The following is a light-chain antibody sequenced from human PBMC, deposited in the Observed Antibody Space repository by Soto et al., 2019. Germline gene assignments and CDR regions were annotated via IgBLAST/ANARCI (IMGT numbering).Light chain of an antibody. V-gene: IGKV1-9*01. CDR2: SAS. CDR1: EDISSH. Sequence: DIHLTQSPACLSASIGDKVTITCRASEDISSHLAWYQQRPGKPPNLLIYSASTLQSGVPSRFSGSGSGTEFTLTISSLQPEDFATYFCQQINRYPVTFGGGTKVDIQ. CDR3: QQINRYPVT. J-gene: IGKJ4*01.